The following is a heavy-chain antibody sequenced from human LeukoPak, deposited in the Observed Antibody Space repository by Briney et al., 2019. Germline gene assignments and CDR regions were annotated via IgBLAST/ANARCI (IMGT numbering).Heavy chain of an antibody. Sequence: ASVKVSCKASGYTFTRYAMSWVRQAPGQGPEWMGWINTNTGNPTYAQGFTGRFVFSLDTSVSTAFLQITSLKAEDTAVYYCARAPYDSSGYYVYWGQGTLVTVSS. D-gene: IGHD3-22*01. J-gene: IGHJ4*02. CDR3: ARAPYDSSGYYVY. V-gene: IGHV7-4-1*02. CDR2: INTNTGNP. CDR1: GYTFTRYA.